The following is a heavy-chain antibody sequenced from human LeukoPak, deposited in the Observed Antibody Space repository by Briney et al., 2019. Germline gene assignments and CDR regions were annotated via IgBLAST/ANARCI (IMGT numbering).Heavy chain of an antibody. CDR2: IYYSGST. CDR3: ARSAPEYYDISRSNWFDP. CDR1: GGSISSYY. J-gene: IGHJ5*02. D-gene: IGHD3-22*01. Sequence: SETLSLTCTVSGGSISSYYWSWIRQPPGKGLEWIGYIYYSGSTNYNPSLKSRVTISVDTSKNQFSLKLSSVTAADTAVYYCARSAPEYYDISRSNWFDPWGQGTMVTVAS. V-gene: IGHV4-59*08.